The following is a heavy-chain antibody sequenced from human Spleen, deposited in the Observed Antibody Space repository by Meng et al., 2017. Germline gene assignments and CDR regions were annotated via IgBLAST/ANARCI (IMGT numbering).Heavy chain of an antibody. CDR2: INHSGST. Sequence: QVQLQRWGAGLLKPSETLSLTCAAYGGSFSGYYWSWIRQPPGKGLEWIGEINHSGSTNYNPSLKSRVTISVDTSQNNLSLKLSSVTAADSAVYYCARGPTTMAHDFDYWGQGTLVTVSS. CDR1: GGSFSGYY. D-gene: IGHD4-11*01. V-gene: IGHV4-34*01. J-gene: IGHJ4*02. CDR3: ARGPTTMAHDFDY.